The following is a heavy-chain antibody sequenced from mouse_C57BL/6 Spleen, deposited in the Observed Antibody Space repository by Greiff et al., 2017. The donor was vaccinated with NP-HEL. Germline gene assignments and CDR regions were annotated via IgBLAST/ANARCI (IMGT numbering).Heavy chain of an antibody. CDR1: GYSITSGYY. CDR2: ISYDGSN. J-gene: IGHJ4*01. D-gene: IGHD2-4*01. CDR3: AREGITRAMDY. Sequence: EVKLMESGPGLVNPSQSLSLTCSVTGYSITSGYYWNWIRQFPGNKLEWMGYISYDGSNNYNPSLKNRISITRDTSKNQFFLKLNSVTTEDTATYYCAREGITRAMDYWGQGTSVTVSS. V-gene: IGHV3-6*01.